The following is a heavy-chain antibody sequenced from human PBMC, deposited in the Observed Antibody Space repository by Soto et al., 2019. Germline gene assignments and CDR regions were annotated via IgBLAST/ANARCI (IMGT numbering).Heavy chain of an antibody. V-gene: IGHV3-30*18. D-gene: IGHD3-16*01. CDR1: GFTFSSYG. CDR2: ISYDGSNK. J-gene: IGHJ4*02. Sequence: GGSLRLSCAASGFTFSSYGMHWVRQAPGKGLEWVAVISYDGSNKYYADSVKGRFTISRDNSKNTLYLQMNSLRAEDTAVYYYANLYGFDYWGQGTLVTVSS. CDR3: ANLYGFDY.